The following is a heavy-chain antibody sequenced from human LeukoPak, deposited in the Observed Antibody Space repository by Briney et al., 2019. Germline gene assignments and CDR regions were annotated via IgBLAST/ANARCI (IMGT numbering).Heavy chain of an antibody. V-gene: IGHV3-48*03. D-gene: IGHD3-22*01. Sequence: PGGSLRLSCAASGFTFSSYEMNWVRQAPGKGVEWVSYISSSGSTIYYADSVKGRFTISRDNAKNSLYLQMNSLRAEDTAVYYCARDGSESTGYYYALWGQGTLVTVSS. J-gene: IGHJ4*02. CDR1: GFTFSSYE. CDR3: ARDGSESTGYYYAL. CDR2: ISSSGSTI.